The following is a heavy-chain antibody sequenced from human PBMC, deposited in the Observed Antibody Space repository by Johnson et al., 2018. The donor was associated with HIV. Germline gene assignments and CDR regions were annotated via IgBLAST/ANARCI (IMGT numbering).Heavy chain of an antibody. J-gene: IGHJ3*02. V-gene: IGHV3-66*01. CDR1: GFTVSSNY. CDR2: IYSGGST. Sequence: MQLVESGGGLVQPGGSLRLSCAASGFTVSSNYMTWVRQAPGKGLEWVSVIYSGGSTYYADYVKGRFTISRDNSKKTLYLQMNSLRAEYTAVYYCAKDPPYSSSSPGAFDIWGQGTMVTVSS. D-gene: IGHD6-6*01. CDR3: AKDPPYSSSSPGAFDI.